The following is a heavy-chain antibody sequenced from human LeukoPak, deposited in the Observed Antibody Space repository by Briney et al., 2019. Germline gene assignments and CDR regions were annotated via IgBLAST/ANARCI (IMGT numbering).Heavy chain of an antibody. V-gene: IGHV4-59*01. CDR3: ARFRRDYYDSSGYYFSWYFDL. D-gene: IGHD3-22*01. CDR2: IYYSGST. CDR1: GGSISSYY. Sequence: KPSETLSLTCTVSGGSISSYYWSWIRQPPGKGLEWIGYIYYSGSTNYNPSLKSRVTISVDTSKNQFSLKLSSVTAADTAVYYCARFRRDYYDSSGYYFSWYFDLWGRGTLVTVSS. J-gene: IGHJ2*01.